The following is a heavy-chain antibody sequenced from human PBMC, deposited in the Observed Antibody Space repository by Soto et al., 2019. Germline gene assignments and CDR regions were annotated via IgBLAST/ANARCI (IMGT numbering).Heavy chain of an antibody. CDR2: IWYDGSNK. Sequence: GGSLRLSCAASGFTFSSYGMHWVRQAPGKGLEWVAVIWYDGSNKYYADSVKGRFTISRDNSKNTLYLQMNSLRAEDTAVYYCARHSLEWFGNYDYWGQGTLVTVSS. CDR3: ARHSLEWFGNYDY. V-gene: IGHV3-33*01. J-gene: IGHJ4*02. CDR1: GFTFSSYG. D-gene: IGHD3-10*01.